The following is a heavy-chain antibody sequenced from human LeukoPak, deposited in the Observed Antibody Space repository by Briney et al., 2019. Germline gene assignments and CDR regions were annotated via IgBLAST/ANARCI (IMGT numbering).Heavy chain of an antibody. V-gene: IGHV1-18*01. D-gene: IGHD1-26*01. Sequence: ASVKVSCKASGYTFTSYGISWVRQAPGQGLEWMGWISAYNGNTNYAQKLQGRVTISVDTSKNQFSLKLSSVTAADTAVYYCARGAVGVGATNADPGFDYWGQGTLVTVSS. CDR3: ARGAVGVGATNADPGFDY. J-gene: IGHJ4*02. CDR2: ISAYNGNT. CDR1: GYTFTSYG.